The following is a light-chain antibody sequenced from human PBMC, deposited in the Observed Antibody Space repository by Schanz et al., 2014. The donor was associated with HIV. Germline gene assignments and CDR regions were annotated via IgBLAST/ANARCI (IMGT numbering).Light chain of an antibody. J-gene: IGLJ3*02. V-gene: IGLV1-40*01. CDR2: GNN. CDR3: LSYDRSLSGVV. Sequence: QSVLTQPPSVSGAPGQRVTISCTGTRSNIGTGYDVHWYQHLPGRAPKLLIYGNNNRPSGVPDRFSGSKSGNTASLTVSGLQTDDEADYYCLSYDRSLSGVVFGGGTKLTVL. CDR1: RSNIGTGYD.